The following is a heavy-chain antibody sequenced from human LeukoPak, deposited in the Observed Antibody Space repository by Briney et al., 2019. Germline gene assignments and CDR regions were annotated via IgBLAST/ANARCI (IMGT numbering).Heavy chain of an antibody. D-gene: IGHD6-19*01. V-gene: IGHV3-53*01. Sequence: GGSLRLSCAASGFTVSSNYMSWVRQAPGKGLEWVSVIYSGGSTYYADSVKGRFTISRDNSKNTLYVQMNSLRAEDTAVYYCARVGGGWYLSDYWGQGTLVTVSS. CDR2: IYSGGST. J-gene: IGHJ4*02. CDR1: GFTVSSNY. CDR3: ARVGGGWYLSDY.